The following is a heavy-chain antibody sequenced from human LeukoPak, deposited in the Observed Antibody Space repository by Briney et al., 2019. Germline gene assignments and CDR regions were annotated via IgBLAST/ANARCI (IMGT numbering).Heavy chain of an antibody. CDR3: ARDLVVVVPAAPPYYYMDV. CDR2: IYYSGST. J-gene: IGHJ6*03. Sequence: SETLSLTCTVSGGSISSSSYYWGWIRQPPGKGLEWIGSIYYSGSTYYNPSLKSRVTMSVDTSKNQFSLKLSSVTAADTAVYYCARDLVVVVPAAPPYYYMDVWGKGTTVTVSS. D-gene: IGHD2-2*01. CDR1: GGSISSSSYY. V-gene: IGHV4-39*07.